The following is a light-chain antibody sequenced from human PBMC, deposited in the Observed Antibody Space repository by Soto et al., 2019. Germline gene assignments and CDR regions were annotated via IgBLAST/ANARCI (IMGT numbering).Light chain of an antibody. J-gene: IGKJ2*01. V-gene: IGKV1-39*01. CDR2: AAS. CDR1: QSISTY. Sequence: DIQMTQSPSSLSASLGDRVTVTCRASQSISTYLNWYQQKPGKAPELLIYAASSLQSGVPSRFSGSGSGTDFTLTISSLQPEDFATYNCQQSYSTPYTFGQGTKLEIK. CDR3: QQSYSTPYT.